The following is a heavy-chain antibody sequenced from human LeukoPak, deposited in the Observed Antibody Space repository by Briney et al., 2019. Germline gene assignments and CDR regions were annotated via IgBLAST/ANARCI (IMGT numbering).Heavy chain of an antibody. V-gene: IGHV3-23*01. D-gene: IGHD3-10*01. CDR1: GITLSNYG. CDR3: AKRGVVIRAVIIVGFHKEAYYFDY. Sequence: GGSLRLSCAVSGITLSNYGMSWVRQAPGKGLEWVAGISDSGGSTNYADSVKGRSTISRDNPKNTLYLQMNSLRAEDTAVYFCAKRGVVIRAVIIVGFHKEAYYFDYWGQGALVTVSS. CDR2: ISDSGGST. J-gene: IGHJ4*02.